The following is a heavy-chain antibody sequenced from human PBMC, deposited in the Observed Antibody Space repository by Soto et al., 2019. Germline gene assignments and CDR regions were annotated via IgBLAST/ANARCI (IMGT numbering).Heavy chain of an antibody. CDR3: ARHVHGYCSSPSCRTDY. CDR2: IYTSGST. CDR1: GGSISSTSYY. J-gene: IGHJ4*02. V-gene: IGHV4-39*01. D-gene: IGHD2-2*03. Sequence: PSETLSLTCTVSGGSISSTSYYWGWVRQPPGKGLEWIGAIYTSGSTYYNPSLKSRITISVVTSKNQFSLKLSSVTATDTAVYYCARHVHGYCSSPSCRTDYWGQGTLVTVSS.